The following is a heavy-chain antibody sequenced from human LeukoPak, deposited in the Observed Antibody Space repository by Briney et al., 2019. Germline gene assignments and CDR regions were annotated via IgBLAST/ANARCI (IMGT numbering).Heavy chain of an antibody. J-gene: IGHJ4*02. V-gene: IGHV3-23*01. D-gene: IGHD4-17*01. CDR1: GFTFSSYA. Sequence: GGSLRLSCAASGFTFSSYAMSWVRQAPGKGLEWVSAISSSGGSTYYADSVKGRFTISRDNSKNTLYLQMNSLRAEDTAVYYCAKDLHDYGDFGGSDYWGQGTLVTVSS. CDR3: AKDLHDYGDFGGSDY. CDR2: ISSSGGST.